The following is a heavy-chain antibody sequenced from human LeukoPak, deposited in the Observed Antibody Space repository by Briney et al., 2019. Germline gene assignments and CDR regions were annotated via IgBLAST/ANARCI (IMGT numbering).Heavy chain of an antibody. J-gene: IGHJ6*02. CDR2: ISAYNGNT. Sequence: ASVKVSCKASGYTFTSYGISWVRQAPGQGLEWMGWISAYNGNTNYAQKLQGRVTMTTDTSTSTAYMELRSLRSDDTAVYYCARESGYGDSPGNCYYYYGMDVWGQGTTVTVSS. CDR3: ARESGYGDSPGNCYYYYGMDV. D-gene: IGHD4-17*01. CDR1: GYTFTSYG. V-gene: IGHV1-18*01.